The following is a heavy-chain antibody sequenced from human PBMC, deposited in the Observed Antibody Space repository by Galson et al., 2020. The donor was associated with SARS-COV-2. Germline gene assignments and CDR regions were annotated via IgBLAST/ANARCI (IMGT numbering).Heavy chain of an antibody. CDR2: ISKNAVNT. D-gene: IGHD2-2*01. J-gene: IGHJ4*01. CDR1: GFTFSNYA. CDR3: AKLSGNQPPYCFDY. Sequence: GGSLRLSCAASGFTFSNYAVTWVRQAPGKGLEWVSTISKNAVNTYYADSVKGRFTISRDNSKNTLFLQMDGLRAEDTAVYYCAKLSGNQPPYCFDYCGHGTLVTVSS. V-gene: IGHV3-23*01.